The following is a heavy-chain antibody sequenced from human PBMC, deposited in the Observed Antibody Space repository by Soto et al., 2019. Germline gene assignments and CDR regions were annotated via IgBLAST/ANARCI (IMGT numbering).Heavy chain of an antibody. CDR3: ARAPYSMSYGSGHDAFDI. V-gene: IGHV3-53*01. CDR2: IYAGGTT. CDR1: GFTVSSDY. D-gene: IGHD3-16*01. Sequence: EVQLVESGGGLIQPGGSLRLSCAASGFTVSSDYMTWVRQAPGKGLEWVSIIYAGGTTYYADSVKGRFTISRDNSKNTLYLQINSLRNEDTAVYYCARAPYSMSYGSGHDAFDIWGQGTMVTVSS. J-gene: IGHJ3*02.